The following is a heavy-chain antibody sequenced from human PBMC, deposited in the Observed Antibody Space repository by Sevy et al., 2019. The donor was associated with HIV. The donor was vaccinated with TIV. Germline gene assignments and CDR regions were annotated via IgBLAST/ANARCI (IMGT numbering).Heavy chain of an antibody. CDR3: TGYDFWSGYLY. CDR2: IRSKAYGGTT. D-gene: IGHD3-3*01. V-gene: IGHV3-49*03. Sequence: GGSLRLSCTASGFTFGDYAMSWFRQAPGKGLEWVGFIRSKAYGGTTEYAASVKGRFTISRDDSKSIAYLQMNSLKTGDTAGYYCTGYDFWSGYLYWGQGTLVTVSS. J-gene: IGHJ4*02. CDR1: GFTFGDYA.